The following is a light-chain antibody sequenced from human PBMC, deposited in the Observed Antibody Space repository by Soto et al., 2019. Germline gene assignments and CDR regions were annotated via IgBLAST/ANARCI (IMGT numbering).Light chain of an antibody. CDR1: SSNIGAGFD. CDR2: SNT. CDR3: QSYGSSLSGFVV. J-gene: IGLJ2*01. Sequence: QSVLTQPPSVSGSPGQTVTISCTGSSSNIGAGFDVHWYQQVPGTAPKLDLYSNTARPSGVPDRFPGHRSGSSGSLAITGLQPEDEADYYGQSYGSSLSGFVVFVRGTQLTVL. V-gene: IGLV1-40*01.